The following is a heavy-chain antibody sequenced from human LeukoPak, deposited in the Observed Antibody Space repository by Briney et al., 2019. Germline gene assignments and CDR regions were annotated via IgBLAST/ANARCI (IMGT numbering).Heavy chain of an antibody. V-gene: IGHV3-48*01. J-gene: IGHJ4*02. CDR3: ARDYYDSSGYYEEIDY. D-gene: IGHD3-22*01. CDR2: ISSSSSTI. CDR1: TFILSTYW. Sequence: GGSLRLSCVAPTFILSTYWMSWVRQAPGKGLEWVSYISSSSSTIYYADSVKGRFTISRDNAKNSLYLQMNSLRAEDTAVYYCARDYYDSSGYYEEIDYWGQGTLVTVSS.